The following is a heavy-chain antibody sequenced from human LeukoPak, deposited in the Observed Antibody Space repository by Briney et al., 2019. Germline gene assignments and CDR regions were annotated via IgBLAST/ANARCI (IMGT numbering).Heavy chain of an antibody. D-gene: IGHD3-3*01. CDR2: MNEYGSEI. CDR3: AREWTIFGVVDN. J-gene: IGHJ4*02. V-gene: IGHV3-7*01. CDR1: GFTVSSNY. Sequence: GGSLRLSCAASGFTVSSNYMSWVRQAPGKGLEWVAKMNEYGSEIFYVDSVKGRFTISRDNGKNSLYLQMNSLRAEDTAVYYCAREWTIFGVVDNWGQGTLVTVSS.